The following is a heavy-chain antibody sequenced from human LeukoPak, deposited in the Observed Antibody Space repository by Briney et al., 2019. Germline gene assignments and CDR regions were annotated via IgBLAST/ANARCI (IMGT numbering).Heavy chain of an antibody. J-gene: IGHJ4*02. CDR2: IFYSGST. CDR3: ARRNRGLVGY. D-gene: IGHD7-27*01. CDR1: GGSISSGDFY. Sequence: SETLSLTCTVSGGSISSGDFYWSWIRQPPGKGLEWIGYIFYSGSTYYNPSLKSRVTISVDTSKNQFSLKLSSVTAADTAVYYCARRNRGLVGYWGQGTLVTVSS. V-gene: IGHV4-30-4*08.